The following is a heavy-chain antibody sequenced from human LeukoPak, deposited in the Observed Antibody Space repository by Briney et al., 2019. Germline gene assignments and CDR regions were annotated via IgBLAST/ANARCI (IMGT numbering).Heavy chain of an antibody. CDR3: ARVSYYGSGSYYSGFYFDY. CDR1: GGSISSYY. V-gene: IGHV4-4*07. D-gene: IGHD3-10*01. Sequence: PSETLSLTCTVSGGSISSYYWSWIRQPAGKGLEWIGRIYTSGSTNYNPSLKSRVTMSVDTSKNQFSLKLSSVTAADTAVYYCARVSYYGSGSYYSGFYFDYWGQGTLVTVSS. J-gene: IGHJ4*02. CDR2: IYTSGST.